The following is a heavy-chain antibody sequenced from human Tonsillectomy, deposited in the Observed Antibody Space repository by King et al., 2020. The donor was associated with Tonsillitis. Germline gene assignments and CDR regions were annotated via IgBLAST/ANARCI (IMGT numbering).Heavy chain of an antibody. V-gene: IGHV1-58*02. Sequence: QLVESGPEVKKPGTSVKVSCKASGFTFTSSAMQWVRQARGQRLEWIGWIVVGGVTTTYAQKFQERVTITRDMSTRTAYMELSSLRSEDTAVYYCAADIGFYDTSGYSSWGQGTLVTVSS. CDR1: GFTFTSSA. D-gene: IGHD3-22*01. J-gene: IGHJ4*02. CDR3: AADIGFYDTSGYSS. CDR2: IVVGGVTT.